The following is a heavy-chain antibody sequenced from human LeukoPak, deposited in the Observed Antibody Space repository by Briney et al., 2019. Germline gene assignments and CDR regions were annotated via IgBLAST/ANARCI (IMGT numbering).Heavy chain of an antibody. V-gene: IGHV3-30-3*01. D-gene: IGHD3-22*01. CDR3: ARETYYYDSSGYYYVFYYYGMDV. J-gene: IGHJ6*02. Sequence: PGGSLRLSCAASGFTFSSYAMHWVRQAPGKGLEWVAVISYDGSNKYYADSVKGRFTISRDNSKNTLYLQMNSLRAEDTAVYYCARETYYYDSSGYYYVFYYYGMDVWGQGTTVTVSS. CDR2: ISYDGSNK. CDR1: GFTFSSYA.